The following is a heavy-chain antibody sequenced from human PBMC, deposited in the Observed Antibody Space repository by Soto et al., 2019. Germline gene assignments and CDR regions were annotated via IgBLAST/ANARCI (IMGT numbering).Heavy chain of an antibody. CDR1: GGSISSVGYY. CDR2: IYYSGST. CDR3: SRSPVRGYSGYYY. J-gene: IGHJ4*02. V-gene: IGHV4-31*03. D-gene: IGHD5-12*01. Sequence: SDTLSLTCTVSGGSISSVGYYWSWIRQHPGKGLEWIGYIYYSGSTYYNPSLKSRVTISVDTSKNQFSLKLSSVTAADTAVYYCSRSPVRGYSGYYYCGQRTLVTVSA.